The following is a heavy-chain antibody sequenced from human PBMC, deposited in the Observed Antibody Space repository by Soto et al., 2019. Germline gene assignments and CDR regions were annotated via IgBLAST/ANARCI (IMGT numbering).Heavy chain of an antibody. CDR1: GYTFTSYG. CDR3: ARALKRYSYGYVPAADY. D-gene: IGHD5-18*01. J-gene: IGHJ4*02. CDR2: ISAYNGNT. V-gene: IGHV1-18*04. Sequence: GXSGKVSFKASGYTFTSYGISWVRQAPVQGLEWMGWISAYNGNTNYAQKLQGRVTMTTDTSTSTAYMELRSLRSDDTAVYYCARALKRYSYGYVPAADYWGQGTLVTVSS.